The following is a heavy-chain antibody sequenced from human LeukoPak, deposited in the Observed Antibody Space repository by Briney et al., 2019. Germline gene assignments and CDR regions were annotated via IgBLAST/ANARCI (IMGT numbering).Heavy chain of an antibody. Sequence: GGSLRLSCAASGFTFTSYEMNWVREAPGKGLEWVSYISSSGKTIYYADSVKGRFTISRDNAKNSLSLQMNSLRAEDTAVYYCAKGIELWLTYFDHWGQGTLVTASS. CDR3: AKGIELWLTYFDH. D-gene: IGHD5-18*01. V-gene: IGHV3-48*03. CDR2: ISSSGKTI. CDR1: GFTFTSYE. J-gene: IGHJ4*02.